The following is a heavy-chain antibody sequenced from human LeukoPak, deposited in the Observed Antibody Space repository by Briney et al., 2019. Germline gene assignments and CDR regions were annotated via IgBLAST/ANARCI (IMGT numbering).Heavy chain of an antibody. D-gene: IGHD3-22*01. CDR3: ARDLSLLHYDSSGSNWFDP. V-gene: IGHV1-46*01. CDR1: GYTFTSYY. CDR2: INPSGGST. J-gene: IGHJ5*02. Sequence: ASVKVSCKASGYTFTSYYMHWVRQAPGQGLEWMGIINPSGGSTSYAQKFRGRVTMTRDTSTSTVYMELSSLRSEDTAVYYCARDLSLLHYDSSGSNWFDPWGQGTLVTVSS.